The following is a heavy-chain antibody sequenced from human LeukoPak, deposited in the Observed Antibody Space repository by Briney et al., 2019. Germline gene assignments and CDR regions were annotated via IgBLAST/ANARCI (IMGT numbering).Heavy chain of an antibody. CDR3: ARSVYLADWFDP. J-gene: IGHJ5*02. Sequence: ASVKLSCKASSYTFTSCGISCVRHPPEHGIEWMGWISAYNGNTNYAQKLQGRDTMTTDTSTSTAYMELRSLRSDDTAVYYSARSVYLADWFDPWGQGTLVTVSS. D-gene: IGHD5/OR15-5a*01. CDR2: ISAYNGNT. CDR1: SYTFTSCG. V-gene: IGHV1-18*01.